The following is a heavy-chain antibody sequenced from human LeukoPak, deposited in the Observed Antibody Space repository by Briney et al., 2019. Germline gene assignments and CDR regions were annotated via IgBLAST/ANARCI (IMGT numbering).Heavy chain of an antibody. J-gene: IGHJ4*02. CDR2: IDSSNSPI. CDR1: GLTFSTYN. D-gene: IGHD2-15*01. CDR3: ARDRCSGGSCYFDY. Sequence: GGSLRLSCATSGLTFSTYNMNWVRQAPGKGLEWVSYIDSSNSPIYYADSVKGRFTISRDNGKNSLYLQMNSLRDEDTAVYYCARDRCSGGSCYFDYWGQGTLVTVSS. V-gene: IGHV3-48*02.